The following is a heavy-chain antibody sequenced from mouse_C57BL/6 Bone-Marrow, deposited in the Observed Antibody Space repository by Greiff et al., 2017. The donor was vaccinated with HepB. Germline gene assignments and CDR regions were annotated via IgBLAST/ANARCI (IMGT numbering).Heavy chain of an antibody. V-gene: IGHV5-6*01. D-gene: IGHD2-5*01. CDR1: GFTFSSYG. J-gene: IGHJ3*01. Sequence: EVQLVESGGDLVKPGGSLKLSCAASGFTFSSYGISWVRQTPDKRLEWVATISSGGSYTYYPDSVKGRFTISRDNAKNTLYLQMSSLKSEDTAMYYCARPAYYSNPAWFAYWGQGTLVTVSA. CDR2: ISSGGSYT. CDR3: ARPAYYSNPAWFAY.